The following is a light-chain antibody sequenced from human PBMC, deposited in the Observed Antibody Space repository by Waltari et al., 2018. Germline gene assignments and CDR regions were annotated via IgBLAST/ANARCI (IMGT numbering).Light chain of an antibody. CDR3: AGWDDNSYGFV. V-gene: IGLV1-47*01. J-gene: IGLJ1*01. CDR2: RAY. Sequence: QPVLTQPPSASGTPGQRVTISCLGGSSNIGTNSVSWYQQFPGRAPQLIIYRAYKRPSGGPDRFSGSNSGASASLAISGRRSEERADYFCAGWDDNSYGFVFGSATTVTVL. CDR1: SSNIGTNS.